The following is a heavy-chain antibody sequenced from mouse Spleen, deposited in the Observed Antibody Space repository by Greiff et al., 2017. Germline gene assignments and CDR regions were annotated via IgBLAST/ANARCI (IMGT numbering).Heavy chain of an antibody. CDR3: TRPTTATSYFDY. D-gene: IGHD1-2*01. CDR2: IDPETGGT. V-gene: IGHV1-15*01. CDR1: GYTFTDYE. J-gene: IGHJ2*01. Sequence: VQLQQSGAELVRPGASVTLSCKASGYTFTDYEMHWVKQTPVHGLEWIGAIDPETGGTAYNQKFKGKAILTADKSSSTAYMELRSLTSEDSAVYYCTRPTTATSYFDYWGQGTTLTVSS.